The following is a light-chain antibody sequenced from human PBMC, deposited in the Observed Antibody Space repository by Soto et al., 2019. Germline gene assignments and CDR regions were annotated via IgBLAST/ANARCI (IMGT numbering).Light chain of an antibody. V-gene: IGKV3-15*01. J-gene: IGKJ1*01. CDR3: QQYFNWPRT. CDR1: QSVYSN. CDR2: GAS. Sequence: EIVMTQSPATLSVSPVERDTLSCRASQSVYSNLAWYQQKPGQAPRLLIFGASTRATGIPARFSGSGSGTEFTLTISSLQSEDFAVYYCQQYFNWPRTFGQGTKVEI.